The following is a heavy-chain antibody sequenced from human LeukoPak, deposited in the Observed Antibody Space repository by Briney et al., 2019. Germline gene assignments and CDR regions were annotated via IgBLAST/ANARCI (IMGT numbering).Heavy chain of an antibody. D-gene: IGHD2-21*02. CDR1: GFTFSSYS. CDR2: ISSSSSTI. J-gene: IGHJ1*01. Sequence: GGSLRLSCAASGFTFSSYSMNWVRQAPGKGLEWVPYISSSSSTIYYADSVKGRFTISRDNVKNSLYLQMNSLRAEDTAVYYCARVESCGGDCYPHWGQGTLVTVSS. V-gene: IGHV3-48*01. CDR3: ARVESCGGDCYPH.